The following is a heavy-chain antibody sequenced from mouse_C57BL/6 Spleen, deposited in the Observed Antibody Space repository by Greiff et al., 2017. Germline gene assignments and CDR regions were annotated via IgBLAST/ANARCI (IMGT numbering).Heavy chain of an antibody. CDR3: ARGGLGGSSYDWYFDV. CDR2: IYPYNGVS. D-gene: IGHD1-1*01. V-gene: IGHV1-31*01. CDR1: GYSFTGYY. Sequence: EVQLQESGPELVKPGASVKISCKASGYSFTGYYMHWVKQSHGNILDWIGYIYPYNGVSSYNQKFKGKATLTVDKSSSTAYRGLRSLTSEDSAVYYCARGGLGGSSYDWYFDVWGTGTTVTVSS. J-gene: IGHJ1*03.